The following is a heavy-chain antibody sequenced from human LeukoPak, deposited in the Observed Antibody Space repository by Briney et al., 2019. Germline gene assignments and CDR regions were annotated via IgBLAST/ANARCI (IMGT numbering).Heavy chain of an antibody. V-gene: IGHV4-59*05. J-gene: IGHJ3*02. Sequence: SETLSLTCTVSGGSISSYYWSWIRQPPGKGLEWIGSIYYSGSTYYNPSLKSRVTISVDTSKNQSSLKLSSVTAADTAVYYCARQPVVRDAFDIWGQGTMVTVSS. D-gene: IGHD2-15*01. CDR3: ARQPVVRDAFDI. CDR1: GGSISSYY. CDR2: IYYSGST.